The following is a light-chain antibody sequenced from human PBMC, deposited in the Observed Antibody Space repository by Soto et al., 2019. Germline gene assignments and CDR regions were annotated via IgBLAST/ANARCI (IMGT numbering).Light chain of an antibody. V-gene: IGKV1-27*01. Sequence: DIQMTQSPSSLSASVGARVPITCRASQSISSYLAWYQQKPGKAPKLLIYTASTLQSRAPSRFSGSGSGTDFTLTISSLQPEDVATYYCQQYNSAPLTFGGGTKVDIK. CDR1: QSISSY. CDR2: TAS. J-gene: IGKJ4*01. CDR3: QQYNSAPLT.